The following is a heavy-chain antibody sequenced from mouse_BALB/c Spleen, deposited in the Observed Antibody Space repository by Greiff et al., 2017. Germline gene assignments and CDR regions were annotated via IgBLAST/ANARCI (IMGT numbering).Heavy chain of an antibody. CDR1: GFTFSSFG. CDR2: ISSGSSTI. D-gene: IGHD4-1*01. Sequence: EVKVVESGGGLVQPGGSRKLSCAASGFTFSSFGMHWVRQAPEKGLEWVAYISSGSSTIYYADTVKGRFTISRDNPKNTLFLQMTSLRSEDTAMYYCAGGLGKPLYAMDYWGQGTSVTVSS. J-gene: IGHJ4*01. CDR3: AGGLGKPLYAMDY. V-gene: IGHV5-17*02.